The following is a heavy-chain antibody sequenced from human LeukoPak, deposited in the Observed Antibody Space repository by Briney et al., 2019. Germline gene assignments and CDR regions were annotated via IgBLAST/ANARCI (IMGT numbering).Heavy chain of an antibody. Sequence: ASVKVSCKASGYTFTSYGISWVRQAPGQGLEWMGWSSAYNGNTNYAQKLQGRVTMTTDTSTSTAYMELRSLRSDDTAVYYCARGNDSSGYFNPYAQYFQHWGQDTLVTVSS. CDR2: SSAYNGNT. V-gene: IGHV1-18*01. D-gene: IGHD3-22*01. CDR1: GYTFTSYG. CDR3: ARGNDSSGYFNPYAQYFQH. J-gene: IGHJ1*01.